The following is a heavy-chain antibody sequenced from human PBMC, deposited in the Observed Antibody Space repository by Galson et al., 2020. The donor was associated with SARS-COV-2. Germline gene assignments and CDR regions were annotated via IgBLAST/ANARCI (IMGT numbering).Heavy chain of an antibody. D-gene: IGHD5-18*01. CDR2: VYYTWSV. Sequence: YWEWIRQPPGKELEWIGNVYYTWSVSYNNYLKSRFTISVDTSKKQFSLKLSSVTDADTAVYYCARSPRGYRYDYWGQGTLVTVSS. V-gene: IGHV4-59*08. CDR3: ARSPRGYRYDY. CDR1: Y. J-gene: IGHJ4*02.